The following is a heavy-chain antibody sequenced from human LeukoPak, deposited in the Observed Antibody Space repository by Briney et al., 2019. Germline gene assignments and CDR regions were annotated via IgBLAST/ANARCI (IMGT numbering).Heavy chain of an antibody. CDR3: AKGPLEVVPAAIYFDY. Sequence: PGGSLRLSCAASGFTFGSYWMHWVRQAPGKGLVWVSRINTDGGSTTYADSVKGRFTISRDNAKNTLYLQMNSLRAEDTAVYYCAKGPLEVVPAAIYFDYWGQGTLVTVSS. CDR2: INTDGGST. D-gene: IGHD2-2*01. CDR1: GFTFGSYW. V-gene: IGHV3-74*01. J-gene: IGHJ4*02.